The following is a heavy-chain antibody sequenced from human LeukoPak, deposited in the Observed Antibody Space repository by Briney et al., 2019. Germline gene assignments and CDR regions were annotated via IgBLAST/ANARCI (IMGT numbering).Heavy chain of an antibody. D-gene: IGHD3-22*01. V-gene: IGHV1-18*01. CDR1: GYTFTSYG. CDR2: ISAYNGNT. J-gene: IGHJ4*02. Sequence: ASVKVSCKASGYTFTSYGISWVRQAPGQGLEWMGWISAYNGNTNYAQKFQGRVTMTRDTSISTAYMELSRLRSDDTAVYYCARGAGSSGYYIHDYWGQGTLVTVSS. CDR3: ARGAGSSGYYIHDY.